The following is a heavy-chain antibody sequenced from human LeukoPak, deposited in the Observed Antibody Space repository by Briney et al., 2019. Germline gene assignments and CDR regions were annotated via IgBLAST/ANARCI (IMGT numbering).Heavy chain of an antibody. CDR3: ARRPRDTSGYYLGAFHD. D-gene: IGHD3-22*01. CDR1: GFIFSSYA. Sequence: GGSLRLSCAASGFIFSSYAMSWVCQAPGKGLEWVSVIGASGADTYYSDSVKGRFTVSRDNSQNTLFLHMSSLRAEDTAVYFCARRPRDTSGYYLGAFHDWGQGTTVTVSS. J-gene: IGHJ3*01. V-gene: IGHV3-23*01. CDR2: IGASGADT.